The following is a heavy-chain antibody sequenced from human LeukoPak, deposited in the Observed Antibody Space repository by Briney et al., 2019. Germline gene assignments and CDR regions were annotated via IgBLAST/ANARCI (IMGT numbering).Heavy chain of an antibody. CDR2: ITGSGSSI. Sequence: GGSLRLSCVASEFTFSAYGMSWVRQAPGTGLEWVSSITGSGSSIHYKESVRGRFTISRDNSRNSIYLQMNSLRAEDTAVYYCARDNRYCSGGSCLHYGMGVWGQGTTVTVSS. V-gene: IGHV3-21*01. D-gene: IGHD2-15*01. CDR1: EFTFSAYG. CDR3: ARDNRYCSGGSCLHYGMGV. J-gene: IGHJ6*02.